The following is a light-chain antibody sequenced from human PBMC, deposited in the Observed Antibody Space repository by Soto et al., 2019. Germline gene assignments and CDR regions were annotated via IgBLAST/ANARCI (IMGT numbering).Light chain of an antibody. J-gene: IGKJ4*01. CDR2: RTS. V-gene: IGKV3-15*01. Sequence: EIVMTQSTATLSVSPGERATLSCRASQSISSNLAWYQQKPGQAPRLLMFRTSSRATGFPARFSGSGSGTEFNLTISSLQSEAFGVYYCQQYNNWPRATFGGGTKVDI. CDR3: QQYNNWPRAT. CDR1: QSISSN.